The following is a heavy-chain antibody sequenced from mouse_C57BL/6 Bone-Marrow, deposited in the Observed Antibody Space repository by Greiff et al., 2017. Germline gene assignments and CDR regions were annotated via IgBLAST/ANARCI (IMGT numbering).Heavy chain of an antibody. CDR1: GYTFTSYW. D-gene: IGHD2-4*01. CDR3: ARSDYDPFAD. Sequence: QVQLQQPGAELVKPGASVKLSCKASGYTFTSYWMQWVKQRPGQGLEWIGEIDPSASYTNYNQKFKGKATLTVDTSSSTAYMQLSSLTSEDSAVYYWARSDYDPFADWGQGTLGTVSA. V-gene: IGHV1-50*01. J-gene: IGHJ3*01. CDR2: IDPSASYT.